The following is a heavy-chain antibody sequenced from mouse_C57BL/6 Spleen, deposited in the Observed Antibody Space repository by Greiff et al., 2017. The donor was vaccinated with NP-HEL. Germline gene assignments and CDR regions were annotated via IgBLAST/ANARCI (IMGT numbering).Heavy chain of an antibody. CDR3: ARRDGYDGLWYFDV. Sequence: QVQLQQPGAELAKPGASVKMSCKASGYTFTSYWITWVKQRPGQGLEWIGDIYPGSGSTNYNEKFKSKATLTVDTSSSTAYMQLSSLTSEDSAVYYCARRDGYDGLWYFDVWGTGTTVTVSS. V-gene: IGHV1-55*01. J-gene: IGHJ1*03. CDR2: IYPGSGST. D-gene: IGHD2-2*01. CDR1: GYTFTSYW.